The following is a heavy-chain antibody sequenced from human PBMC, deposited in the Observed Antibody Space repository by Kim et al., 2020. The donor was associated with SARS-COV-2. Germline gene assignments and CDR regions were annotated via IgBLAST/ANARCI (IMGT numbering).Heavy chain of an antibody. CDR3: ARARLPITKSDSSGYHDAFDL. J-gene: IGHJ3*01. CDR1: GGTFSSYA. Sequence: SVKVSCKASGGTFSSYAISWVRQAPGQGLEWMGGIIPIFGTANYAQKFQGRVTITADESTSTAYMELSSLRSEDTAVYYCARARLPITKSDSSGYHDAFDLWGQGTMVTVSS. V-gene: IGHV1-69*13. D-gene: IGHD3-22*01. CDR2: IIPIFGTA.